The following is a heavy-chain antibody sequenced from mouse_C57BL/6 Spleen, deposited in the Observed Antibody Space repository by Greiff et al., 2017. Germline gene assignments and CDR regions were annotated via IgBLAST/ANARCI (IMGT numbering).Heavy chain of an antibody. Sequence: DVMLVESGGGLVKPGGSLKLSCAASGFTFSSYAMSWVRQTPEKRLEWVATISDGGSYTYYPDNVKGRFTISRDNAKNNLYLQMSHLKSEDTAMYYCAREANPFDYWGQGTTLTVSS. CDR2: ISDGGSYT. CDR3: AREANPFDY. CDR1: GFTFSSYA. V-gene: IGHV5-4*01. J-gene: IGHJ2*01.